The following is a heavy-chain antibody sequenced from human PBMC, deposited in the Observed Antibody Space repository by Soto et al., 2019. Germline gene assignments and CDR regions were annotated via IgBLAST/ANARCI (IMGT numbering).Heavy chain of an antibody. V-gene: IGHV4-30-4*01. D-gene: IGHD3-22*01. CDR3: ARHKALTTDFEG. CDR1: GASISSGDSY. J-gene: IGHJ4*02. Sequence: SETLSLTCAVSGASISSGDSYWTWISQPPGNGLEWIGYMHYSGTTYYNPSLKSRVTISVDTPKNQFSLHLRSVTAPDTAVYFCARHKALTTDFEGWGQGALVT. CDR2: MHYSGTT.